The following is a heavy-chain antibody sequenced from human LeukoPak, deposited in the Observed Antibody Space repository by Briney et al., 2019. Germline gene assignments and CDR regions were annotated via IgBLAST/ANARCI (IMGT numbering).Heavy chain of an antibody. J-gene: IGHJ3*01. CDR2: ISWNSGNI. V-gene: IGHV3-9*01. D-gene: IGHD1-1*01. Sequence: PGGSLRLSCAASGFTFSSYEMNWVRQAPGKGLEWVAGISWNSGNIAYADSVKGRFSISRDNAENSVYLQMDGLVSEDTALYYCTKATGYNWNDKDAFDVWGQGAMVTVSS. CDR1: GFTFSSYE. CDR3: TKATGYNWNDKDAFDV.